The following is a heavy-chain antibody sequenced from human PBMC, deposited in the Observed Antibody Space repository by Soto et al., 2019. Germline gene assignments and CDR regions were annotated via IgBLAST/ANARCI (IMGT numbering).Heavy chain of an antibody. CDR3: ARDPTIAGGYYGSVNQRPPDY. V-gene: IGHV3-33*01. Sequence: QVQLVESGGGVVQPGRSLRLSCAASGFTFSSYGMHWVRQAPGKGLEWVAVIWYDGSNKYYAVSVKGRFTISGDNSKNTLYLIMNSLRAEDTAVHYCARDPTIAGGYYGSVNQRPPDYWGQGTLVTVSS. J-gene: IGHJ4*02. D-gene: IGHD3-10*01. CDR2: IWYDGSNK. CDR1: GFTFSSYG.